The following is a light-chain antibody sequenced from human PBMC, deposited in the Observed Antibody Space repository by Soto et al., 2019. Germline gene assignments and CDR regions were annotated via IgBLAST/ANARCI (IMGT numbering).Light chain of an antibody. CDR1: QGIANY. Sequence: DIQMTQSPSSLSASVGDRVTITCRASQGIANYLAWYQQKPGKVPKLLIYAASTLHSGVPSRFSGSAFETDFTLTISSLQPEDVATYYAQKYDSALSQTCGQGPKVEI. V-gene: IGKV1-27*01. CDR3: QKYDSALSQT. CDR2: AAS. J-gene: IGKJ1*01.